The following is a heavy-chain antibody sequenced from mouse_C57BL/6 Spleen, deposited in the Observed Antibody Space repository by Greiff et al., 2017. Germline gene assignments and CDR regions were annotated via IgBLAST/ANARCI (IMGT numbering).Heavy chain of an antibody. V-gene: IGHV1-50*01. J-gene: IGHJ2*01. D-gene: IGHD2-4*01. CDR1: GYTFTSYW. Sequence: QVQLQQPGAELVKPGASVKLSCKASGYTFTSYWMQWVKQRPGQGLEWIGEIDPSDSYTNYNQKFKGKATLTVDTSSSTAYMQLCSLTSEDSAVYYCARRSTMITFDYWGQGTTLTVSS. CDR3: ARRSTMITFDY. CDR2: IDPSDSYT.